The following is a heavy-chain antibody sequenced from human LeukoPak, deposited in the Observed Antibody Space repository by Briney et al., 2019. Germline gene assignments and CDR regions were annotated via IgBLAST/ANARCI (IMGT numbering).Heavy chain of an antibody. Sequence: PWGSLRLSCAASGFTFSGSAMHWVRQASGKGLEWVGRIRSKANSYATAYAASVKGRFTISRDDSKNTAYLQMNSLKTEDTAVYYCTRTGGDYGDYGGCCYYYYMDVWGKGTTVTVSS. J-gene: IGHJ6*03. CDR2: IRSKANSYAT. CDR3: TRTGGDYGDYGGCCYYYYMDV. V-gene: IGHV3-73*01. D-gene: IGHD4-17*01. CDR1: GFTFSGSA.